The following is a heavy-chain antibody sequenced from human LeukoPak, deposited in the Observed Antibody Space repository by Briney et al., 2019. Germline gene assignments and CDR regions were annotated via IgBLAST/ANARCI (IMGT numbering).Heavy chain of an antibody. J-gene: IGHJ4*02. D-gene: IGHD4-17*01. CDR1: GGSISSNTYY. V-gene: IGHV4-39*07. Sequence: SETLSLTCTVSGGSISSNTYYWGWIRQPPGKGLEWIASIYYSGSTYYNPSLKSRVTISVDTSKNQFSLKLSSVTAADTAVYYCARVTVTTSPYFDYWGQGTLVTVSS. CDR2: IYYSGST. CDR3: ARVTVTTSPYFDY.